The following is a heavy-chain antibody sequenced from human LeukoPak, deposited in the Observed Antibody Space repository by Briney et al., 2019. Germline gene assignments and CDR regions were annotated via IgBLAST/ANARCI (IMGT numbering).Heavy chain of an antibody. CDR3: AREDYVWGSFDY. CDR1: GGSSSGYY. V-gene: IGHV4-34*01. J-gene: IGHJ4*02. Sequence: SETLSLTCAVYGGSSSGYYWSWIRQPPGKGLEWIGEINHSGSTNYNPSLKSRVTISVDTSKNQFSLKLSSVTAADTAVYYCAREDYVWGSFDYWGQGTLVTVSS. CDR2: INHSGST. D-gene: IGHD3-16*01.